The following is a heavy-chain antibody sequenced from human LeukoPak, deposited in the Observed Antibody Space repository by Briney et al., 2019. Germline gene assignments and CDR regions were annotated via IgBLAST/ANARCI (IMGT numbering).Heavy chain of an antibody. CDR2: ISSSSDYI. CDR3: ARGHSGSYQRTDAFDI. J-gene: IGHJ3*02. D-gene: IGHD1-26*01. CDR1: GFTFRSYS. Sequence: PGGFLRLSCAASGFTFRSYSMNWVRQAPGKGLEWVSSISSSSDYIYYADSVKGRLTTSRDNAKNSLYLQMNSLRAEDTAVYYCARGHSGSYQRTDAFDIWGQGT. V-gene: IGHV3-21*01.